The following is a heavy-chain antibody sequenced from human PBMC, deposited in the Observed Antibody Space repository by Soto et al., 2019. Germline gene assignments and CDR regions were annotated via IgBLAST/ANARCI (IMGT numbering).Heavy chain of an antibody. CDR1: GYTFTSYG. CDR2: ISAYNGNT. D-gene: IGHD1-26*01. J-gene: IGHJ6*02. CDR3: EREMYSGSYYDYYYGMDV. V-gene: IGHV1-18*01. Sequence: GASVKVSCKASGYTFTSYGISWVRQAPGQGLEWMGWISAYNGNTNYAQKLQGRVTMTTDTSTSTAYMELRSLRSDDTAVYYCEREMYSGSYYDYYYGMDVWGQGTTVTVSS.